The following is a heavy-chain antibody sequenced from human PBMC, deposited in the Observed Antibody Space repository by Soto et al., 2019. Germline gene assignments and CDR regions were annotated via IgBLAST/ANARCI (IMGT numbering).Heavy chain of an antibody. J-gene: IGHJ6*02. Sequence: PSETLSLTCTVSGGSISSYYWSWSRQPPGKGLEWIGYIYYSGSTNYNPSLKSRVTISVDTSKNQFSLKLSSVTAADTAVYYCARDSAYCTNGVCYKNYYYYGMDVWGQGTTVTVS. CDR2: IYYSGST. D-gene: IGHD2-8*01. CDR1: GGSISSYY. V-gene: IGHV4-59*01. CDR3: ARDSAYCTNGVCYKNYYYYGMDV.